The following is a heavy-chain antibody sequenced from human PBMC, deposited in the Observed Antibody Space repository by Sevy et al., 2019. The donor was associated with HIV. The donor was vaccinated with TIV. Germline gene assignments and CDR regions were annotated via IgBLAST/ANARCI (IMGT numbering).Heavy chain of an antibody. CDR3: AKDLDCSTSSCYGELFDY. J-gene: IGHJ4*02. CDR1: GLIFSSYA. CDR2: IIGSGGTT. V-gene: IGHV3-23*01. Sequence: GGSLRLSCAASGLIFSSYAMSWVRQAPGKGLEWVSPIIGSGGTTFYADSVKGRFTISRDNSKNTLYLQMNSLRAEDTAVYYCAKDLDCSTSSCYGELFDYWGQGTLVTVSS. D-gene: IGHD2-2*01.